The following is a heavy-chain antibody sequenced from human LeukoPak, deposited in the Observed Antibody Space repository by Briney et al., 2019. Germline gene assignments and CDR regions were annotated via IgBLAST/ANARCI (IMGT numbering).Heavy chain of an antibody. CDR2: ISGSGGST. J-gene: IGHJ5*02. Sequence: GGSLRLSCAASGFTFSSYAMSWVRQAPGKGLEWVSAISGSGGSTYYADSVKGRFTISRDNSKNTLYLQMNSLRDEDTAVYYCARVLCSGGSCYSGKGWFDPWGQGTLVTVSS. D-gene: IGHD2-15*01. CDR3: ARVLCSGGSCYSGKGWFDP. V-gene: IGHV3-23*01. CDR1: GFTFSSYA.